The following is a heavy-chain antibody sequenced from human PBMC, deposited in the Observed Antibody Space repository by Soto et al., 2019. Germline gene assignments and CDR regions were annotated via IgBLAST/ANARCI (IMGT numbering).Heavy chain of an antibody. CDR1: GYTFTSYG. Sequence: ASVKVSCKASGYTFTSYGISWVRQAPGQRLEWMGWISAYNGNTNYAQKLQGRVTMTTDTSTSTAYMELRSLRSDDTAVYYCARDIDYDSSGYPRSYFDYWGQGTLVTVSS. CDR2: ISAYNGNT. CDR3: ARDIDYDSSGYPRSYFDY. J-gene: IGHJ4*02. D-gene: IGHD3-22*01. V-gene: IGHV1-18*01.